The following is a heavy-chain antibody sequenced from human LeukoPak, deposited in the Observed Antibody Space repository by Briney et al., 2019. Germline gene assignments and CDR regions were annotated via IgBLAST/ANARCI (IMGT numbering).Heavy chain of an antibody. J-gene: IGHJ4*02. D-gene: IGHD4-17*01. CDR1: GFTFSSYA. CDR3: ARDPRDYGDFTGGF. Sequence: PGGSLRLSCSASGFTFSSYAMHWVRQAPGKGLEYVSAISSNGGSTYYADSVKGRFTISRDNAKNSLYLQMHSLRDDDTAVYYCARDPRDYGDFTGGFWGQGTLVTVSS. V-gene: IGHV3-64*04. CDR2: ISSNGGST.